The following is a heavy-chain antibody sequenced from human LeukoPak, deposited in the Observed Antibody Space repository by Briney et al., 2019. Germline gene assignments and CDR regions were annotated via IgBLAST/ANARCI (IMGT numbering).Heavy chain of an antibody. D-gene: IGHD3-22*01. Sequence: PSETLPLTCTVSGGSISSSSYYWGWIRQPPGKGLEWIGSIYYSGSTYYNPSLKSRVTISVDTSKNQFSLKLSSVTAADTAVYYCARGDYYDSSGPRYWGQGTLVTVSS. V-gene: IGHV4-39*01. CDR3: ARGDYYDSSGPRY. CDR2: IYYSGST. CDR1: GGSISSSSYY. J-gene: IGHJ4*02.